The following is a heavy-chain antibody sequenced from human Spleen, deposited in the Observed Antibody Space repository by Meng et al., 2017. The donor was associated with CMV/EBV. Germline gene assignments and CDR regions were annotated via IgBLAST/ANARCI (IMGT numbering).Heavy chain of an antibody. CDR2: INHSGST. V-gene: IGHV4-34*01. D-gene: IGHD3-22*01. CDR3: ARVNRGFQYYYDSSGYYSLGAFDI. J-gene: IGHJ3*02. CDR1: GGSFSGYY. Sequence: SETLSLTCAVYGGSFSGYYWSWIRQPPGKGLEWIGEINHSGSTNYNPSLKSRVTISVDTSKNQFSLKLSSVTAEDTAVYYCARVNRGFQYYYDSSGYYSLGAFDIWGQGTMVTVSS.